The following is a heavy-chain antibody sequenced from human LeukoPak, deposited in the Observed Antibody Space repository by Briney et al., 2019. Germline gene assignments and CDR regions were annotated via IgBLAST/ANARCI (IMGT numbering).Heavy chain of an antibody. D-gene: IGHD3-10*01. J-gene: IGHJ4*02. CDR3: ARGNYASGSYPN. CDR2: ISSSSKTI. CDR1: GFTFSNAW. V-gene: IGHV3-48*04. Sequence: GGSLRLSCAASGFTFSNAWMSWVRQAPGKGLEWLSYISSSSKTIYYADSVKGRFTISRDNAKNSLYLQMNSLRADDTAVYHCARGNYASGSYPNWGQGTLVTVSS.